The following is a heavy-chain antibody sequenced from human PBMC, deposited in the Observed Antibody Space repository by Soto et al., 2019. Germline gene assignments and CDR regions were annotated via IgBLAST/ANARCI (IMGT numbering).Heavy chain of an antibody. J-gene: IGHJ6*02. Sequence: GGSLRLSCAASGFTFSSYDMHWVRQATGKGLEWVSAIGTAGDTYYPGSVKGRFTISRENAKNSLYLQMNSLKLRSVTAADTALYYCARQGFGVLHGLVDVWGQGTTVTVSS. V-gene: IGHV3-13*01. CDR2: IGTAGDT. CDR3: ARQGFGVLHGLVDV. CDR1: GFTFSSYD. D-gene: IGHD3-10*01.